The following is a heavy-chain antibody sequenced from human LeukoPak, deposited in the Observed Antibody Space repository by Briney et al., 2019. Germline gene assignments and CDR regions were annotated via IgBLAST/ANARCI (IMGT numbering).Heavy chain of an antibody. CDR2: ISSSSSYT. Sequence: GGSLRLSCAASGFTFSDYYMSWVRQAPGKGLEWVSYISSSSSYTNYADSVNGRFTISRDNAKNSLYLQMNSLRAEDTAVYYCARDRRQLVIYYYGMDVWGKGTTVTVSS. D-gene: IGHD6-13*01. J-gene: IGHJ6*04. V-gene: IGHV3-11*06. CDR1: GFTFSDYY. CDR3: ARDRRQLVIYYYGMDV.